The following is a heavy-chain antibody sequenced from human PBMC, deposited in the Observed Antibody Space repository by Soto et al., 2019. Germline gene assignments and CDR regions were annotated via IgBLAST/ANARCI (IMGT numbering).Heavy chain of an antibody. Sequence: EVQLVESGGGLVQPGGSLRLSCAASGFTFSSYSMNWVRQAPRKGLEWVSYIISSSSTIYYADSVKGRFTISRDNAKNSLYLQMSCLRAEDTAVYYCAREGGDLNWFDPWGQGTLVTVSS. D-gene: IGHD4-17*01. J-gene: IGHJ5*02. CDR1: GFTFSSYS. CDR3: AREGGDLNWFDP. V-gene: IGHV3-48*01. CDR2: IISSSSTI.